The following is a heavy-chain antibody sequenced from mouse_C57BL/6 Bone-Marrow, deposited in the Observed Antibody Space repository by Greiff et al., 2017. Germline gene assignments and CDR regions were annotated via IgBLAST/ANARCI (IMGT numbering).Heavy chain of an antibody. D-gene: IGHD4-1*01. CDR2: INPGSGGT. Sequence: QVQLQQSGAELVRPGTSVKVSCKASGYAFTNYLIEWVKQRPGQGLEWIGVINPGSGGTNYNEKFKGKATLTADKSSSTAYMQLSSLTSEDSAVYFCARAALTVVDYWGQGTTLTVSS. CDR3: ARAALTVVDY. V-gene: IGHV1-54*01. CDR1: GYAFTNYL. J-gene: IGHJ2*01.